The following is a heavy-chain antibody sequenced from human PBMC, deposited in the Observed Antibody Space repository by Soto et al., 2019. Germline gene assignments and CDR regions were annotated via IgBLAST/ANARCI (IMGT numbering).Heavy chain of an antibody. V-gene: IGHV1-2*02. D-gene: IGHD3-16*01. CDR3: ARDGGPAVIPYYYGMDV. J-gene: IGHJ6*02. CDR1: GYTFTGYY. CDR2: INPNSGGT. Sequence: ASVKVSCKASGYTFTGYYMHWVRQAPGRGLEWMGWINPNSGGTNYAQKFQGRVTMTRDTSISTAYMELSRLRSDDTAVYYCARDGGPAVIPYYYGMDVWGQGTTVTVSS.